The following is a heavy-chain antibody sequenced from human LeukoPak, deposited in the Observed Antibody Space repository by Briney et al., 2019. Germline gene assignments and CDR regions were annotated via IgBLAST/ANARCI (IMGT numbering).Heavy chain of an antibody. D-gene: IGHD3-22*01. V-gene: IGHV3-64D*09. Sequence: GGSLRLSCSASGFTFSNNAMHWVRQAPGKGLEYVSGTSSNGGSTYYADSVKGRFTISRDNSKKMLYPQMSSLRAEDTALYYCASTYHYDGSGYYPFDYWGQGTLVTVSS. CDR2: TSSNGGST. CDR1: GFTFSNNA. J-gene: IGHJ4*02. CDR3: ASTYHYDGSGYYPFDY.